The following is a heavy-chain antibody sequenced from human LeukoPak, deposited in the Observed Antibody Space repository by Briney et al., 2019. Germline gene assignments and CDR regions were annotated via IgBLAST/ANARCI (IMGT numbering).Heavy chain of an antibody. D-gene: IGHD1/OR15-1a*01. V-gene: IGHV4-34*01. J-gene: IGHJ4*02. CDR1: GGSFSGYY. CDR3: ARGKDWNNSN. CDR2: INHSGST. Sequence: SETLSLTCAVHGGSFSGYYWSWIRQPPGKGLEWIGEINHSGSTNYNPSLKSRVTISVDTSKNQFSLKLSSVTAADTAVYYCARGKDWNNSNWGQGTLVTVSS.